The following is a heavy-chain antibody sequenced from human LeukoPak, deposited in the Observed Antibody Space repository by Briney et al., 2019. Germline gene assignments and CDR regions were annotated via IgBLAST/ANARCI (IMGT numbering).Heavy chain of an antibody. CDR2: NYYSGST. J-gene: IGHJ4*02. CDR1: GGSISSGGYY. Sequence: SQTLSLTCTVSGGSISSGGYYWSWIRQHPGKGLEWIGYNYYSGSTYYNPSLKSRVTISVDTSKNQFSLKLSSVTAADTAVYYCARADSSGYYSVDYWGQGTLVTVSS. CDR3: ARADSSGYYSVDY. V-gene: IGHV4-31*03. D-gene: IGHD3-22*01.